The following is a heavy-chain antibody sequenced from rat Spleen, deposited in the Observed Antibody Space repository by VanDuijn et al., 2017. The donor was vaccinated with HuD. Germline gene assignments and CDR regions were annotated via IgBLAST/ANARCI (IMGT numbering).Heavy chain of an antibody. V-gene: IGHV3-1*01. CDR2: ISYSGNT. Sequence: EVQLQESGPGLVKPSQSLSLTCSVTGYSITSGYGWNWIRKFPGNKMEWIGHISYSGNTSYNPSLKSRISITRDTSKNQFFLQLNSVTTEDTATYYCARNSRYLQDYWGQGVMVTVSS. D-gene: IGHD2-1*01. J-gene: IGHJ2*01. CDR1: GYSITSGY. CDR3: ARNSRYLQDY.